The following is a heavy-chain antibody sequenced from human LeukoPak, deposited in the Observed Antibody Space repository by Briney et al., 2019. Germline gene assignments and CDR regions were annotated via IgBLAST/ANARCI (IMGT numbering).Heavy chain of an antibody. CDR1: GFTVSNNY. Sequence: PGGSLRLSCAAPGFTVSNNYMSWVRQAPGKGLEWVSVIYSGGSAYYADSVKGRFSISRDKSKNTLYLQMNSLRAEDTAVYYCAIRKSGNAIDYWGQGTLVTVSS. D-gene: IGHD5-12*01. CDR2: IYSGGSA. CDR3: AIRKSGNAIDY. V-gene: IGHV3-66*01. J-gene: IGHJ4*02.